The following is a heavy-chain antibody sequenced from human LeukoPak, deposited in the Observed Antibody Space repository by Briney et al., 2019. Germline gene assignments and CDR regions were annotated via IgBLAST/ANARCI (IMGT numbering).Heavy chain of an antibody. D-gene: IGHD4-11*01. Sequence: GASVKVSCKPSGYTFTGYYMHWVRQAPGQGLQWMGWINLSSGGTKYAQKFQGRVTMTRDTSINTAYMELRRLTSDDTAVYYCAAALHFDYSMISDYWGQGTLVTVSS. CDR3: AAALHFDYSMISDY. V-gene: IGHV1-2*02. CDR1: GYTFTGYY. CDR2: INLSSGGT. J-gene: IGHJ4*02.